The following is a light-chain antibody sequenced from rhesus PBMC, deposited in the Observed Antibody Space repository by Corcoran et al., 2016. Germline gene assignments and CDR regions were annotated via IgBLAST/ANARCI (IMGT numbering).Light chain of an antibody. CDR1: SSDIGGYIY. CDR3: SSYAGSNTYI. J-gene: IGLJ1*01. Sequence: QAALTQPRSVSGSPGQSVTISCTGTSSDIGGYIYVSWYQQHPGTAPKLMIYEVSKRPSGVSDRFSGSKSGNTASLTISGLQAEDEADYYCSSYAGSNTYIFGAGTRLTVL. CDR2: EVS. V-gene: IGLV2-32*02.